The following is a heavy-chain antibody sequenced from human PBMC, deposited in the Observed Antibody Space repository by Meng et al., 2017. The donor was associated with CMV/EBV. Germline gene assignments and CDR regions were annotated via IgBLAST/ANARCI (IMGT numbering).Heavy chain of an antibody. J-gene: IGHJ4*02. Sequence: QGRLQQWGAGLFKPSDTLSSTCAVYGGSFSGYYWSWIRQPPGKGLEWIGEINHSGSTNYNPSLKSRVTISVDTSKNQFSLKLSSVTAADTAVYYCARGGIAAAGPFDYWGQGTLVTVSS. V-gene: IGHV4-34*01. CDR2: INHSGST. CDR3: ARGGIAAAGPFDY. CDR1: GGSFSGYY. D-gene: IGHD6-13*01.